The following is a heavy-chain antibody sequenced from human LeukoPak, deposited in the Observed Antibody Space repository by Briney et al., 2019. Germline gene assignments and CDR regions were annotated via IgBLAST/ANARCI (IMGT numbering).Heavy chain of an antibody. CDR1: GFTFGGYD. Sequence: PGGSLRLSCAASGFTFGGYDMSWVRQAPGKGLEWVSFITPNADRTSYADSVEGRLTISRDNPRNTLYMQMNSLRDEDTALYYCAIMHGYYDGSGYWVQWGQGTLVTVSS. V-gene: IGHV3-23*01. D-gene: IGHD3-22*01. CDR2: ITPNADRT. J-gene: IGHJ1*01. CDR3: AIMHGYYDGSGYWVQ.